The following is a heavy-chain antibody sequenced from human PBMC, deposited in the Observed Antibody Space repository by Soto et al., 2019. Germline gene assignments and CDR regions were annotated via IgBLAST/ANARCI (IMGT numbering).Heavy chain of an antibody. J-gene: IGHJ4*02. D-gene: IGHD3-3*02. CDR2: IYSGGST. CDR3: ARGPHSIAWYFDY. V-gene: IGHV3-53*01. Sequence: GGSLRLSCAASGFTVSSNYMSWVHQAPGKGLEWVSVIYSGGSTYYADSVKGRFTISRDNSKNTLYLQMNSLRAEDTAVYYCARGPHSIAWYFDYWGQGTLVTVSS. CDR1: GFTVSSNY.